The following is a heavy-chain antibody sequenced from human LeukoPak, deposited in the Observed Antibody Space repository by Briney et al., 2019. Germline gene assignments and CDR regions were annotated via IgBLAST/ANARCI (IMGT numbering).Heavy chain of an antibody. CDR2: IYSGGST. J-gene: IGHJ4*02. Sequence: GGSLRLSCAASGFTVSSNYMSWVRQAPGKGLEWVSVIYSGGSTYYADSVKGRFTISRHNSKNTLYLQMNSLRAEDTAVYYCASGNTVTSGVFAYWGQGTLVTVSS. CDR3: ASGNTVTSGVFAY. D-gene: IGHD4-17*01. CDR1: GFTVSSNY. V-gene: IGHV3-53*04.